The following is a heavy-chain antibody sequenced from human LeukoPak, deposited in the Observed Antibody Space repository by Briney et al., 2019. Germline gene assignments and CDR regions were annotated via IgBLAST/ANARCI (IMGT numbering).Heavy chain of an antibody. CDR3: ARRWNYGRNYYIDV. CDR1: GGSFSNYY. D-gene: IGHD1-7*01. Sequence: SETLSLTCAVYGGSFSNYYWSWIRQPPGKGLEWIGEINDGGTINYNPSLMSRVTISVDKSKNQFSLKLSSVTAADTAVYYCARRWNYGRNYYIDVWGKGATVSVSS. CDR2: INDGGTI. V-gene: IGHV4-34*01. J-gene: IGHJ6*03.